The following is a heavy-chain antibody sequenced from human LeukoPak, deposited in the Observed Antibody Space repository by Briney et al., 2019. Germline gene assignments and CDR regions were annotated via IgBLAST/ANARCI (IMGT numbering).Heavy chain of an antibody. D-gene: IGHD2-15*01. CDR2: ISYSGIT. J-gene: IGHJ5*02. CDR3: ASRAHCSGGSCYGNWFDP. CDR1: GASISSHY. V-gene: IGHV4-59*11. Sequence: SETLSLTCTVSGASISSHYWSWIRQSPGKGLEWLGYISYSGITNYNPSLKSRVTISVDTSKNHFSLRLSSVPAADTAVYYCASRAHCSGGSCYGNWFDPWGQGTLVTVSS.